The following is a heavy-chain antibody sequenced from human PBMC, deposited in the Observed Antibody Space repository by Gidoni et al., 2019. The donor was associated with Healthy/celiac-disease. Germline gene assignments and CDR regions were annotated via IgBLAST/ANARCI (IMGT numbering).Heavy chain of an antibody. CDR1: GFTFDDYA. CDR2: ISWNSGSI. D-gene: IGHD3-22*01. V-gene: IGHV3-9*01. Sequence: EVQLVESGGGLVQPGRSLRLSCAASGFTFDDYAMHWVRQAPGKGLEWVSGISWNSGSIGYADSVKGRFTISRDNAKNSLYLQMNSLRAEDTALYYCAKDKGSGYPNDAFDIWGQGTMVTVSS. J-gene: IGHJ3*02. CDR3: AKDKGSGYPNDAFDI.